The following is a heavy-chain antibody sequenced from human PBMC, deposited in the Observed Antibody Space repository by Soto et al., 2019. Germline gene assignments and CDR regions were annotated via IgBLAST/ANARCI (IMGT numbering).Heavy chain of an antibody. CDR2: IIPIFGTA. CDR1: GGTFSSDA. D-gene: IGHD3-10*01. Sequence: SVKVSCKASGGTFSSDAISWVRQAPGQGLEWMGGIIPIFGTANYAQKFQGRVTITADESTSTAYMELSSLRSEDTAVYHCARDRGHGSGSYYNPDYYGMDVWGQGTTVTVSS. J-gene: IGHJ6*02. CDR3: ARDRGHGSGSYYNPDYYGMDV. V-gene: IGHV1-69*13.